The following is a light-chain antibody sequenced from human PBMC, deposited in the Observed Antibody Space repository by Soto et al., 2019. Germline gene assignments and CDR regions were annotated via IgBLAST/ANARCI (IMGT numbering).Light chain of an antibody. CDR3: CSYAGSSYV. CDR2: DVS. J-gene: IGLJ1*01. V-gene: IGLV2-11*01. Sequence: QSALTQPRSVSGSPGQSVTISCTGTSSDVGGYNYVSWYQQHPGKAPKLMIYDVSKRPSGVPDRFSGSKSGNTASLTISGLAAEDEADYYCCSYAGSSYVFGTGTKVTVL. CDR1: SSDVGGYNY.